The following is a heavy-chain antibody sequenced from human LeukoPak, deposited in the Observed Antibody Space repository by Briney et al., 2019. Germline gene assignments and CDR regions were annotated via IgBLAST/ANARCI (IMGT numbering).Heavy chain of an antibody. Sequence: GGSLRLSCAASGFTFSSYSMNWVRQAPGKGLEWVSYISSSSSTIYYADSVKGRFTISRDNAKNSLYLQMNSLRAEDTAVYYCATDGDYDWNYRSGFDSWGQGTLVTVSS. D-gene: IGHD1-7*01. V-gene: IGHV3-48*04. CDR3: ATDGDYDWNYRSGFDS. J-gene: IGHJ4*02. CDR2: ISSSSSTI. CDR1: GFTFSSYS.